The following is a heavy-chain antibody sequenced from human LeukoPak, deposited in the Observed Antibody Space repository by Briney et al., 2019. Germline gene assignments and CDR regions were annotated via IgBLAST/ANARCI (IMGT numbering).Heavy chain of an antibody. CDR3: AKEPASGSCFDY. Sequence: PGGSLRLSCAASGYTFNSYAMSWVRQAPGKGLEWVSAISGSGGSTYYADSVKGRFTISRDNSKNTLYLQMSSLRAEDTALYYCAKEPASGSCFDYWGQGTLVTVSS. CDR2: ISGSGGST. CDR1: GYTFNSYA. V-gene: IGHV3-23*01. D-gene: IGHD3-10*01. J-gene: IGHJ4*02.